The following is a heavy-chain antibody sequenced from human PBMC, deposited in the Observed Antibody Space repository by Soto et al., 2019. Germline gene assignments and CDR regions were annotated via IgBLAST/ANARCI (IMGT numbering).Heavy chain of an antibody. J-gene: IGHJ4*02. D-gene: IGHD6-25*01. CDR1: GYTFSSYG. CDR2: IRPNSGDT. V-gene: IGHV1-18*01. Sequence: VQLVQSEGEVRQPGASVKVSCKASGYTFSSYGIIWVRQAPGQGLEGMGYIRPNSGDTRYAPSRQGRVTMSTDTSTTTAYLELRSLTSDDTAVYYCAREMWTRSGPQYFFDYCGRGALVTVSS. CDR3: AREMWTRSGPQYFFDY.